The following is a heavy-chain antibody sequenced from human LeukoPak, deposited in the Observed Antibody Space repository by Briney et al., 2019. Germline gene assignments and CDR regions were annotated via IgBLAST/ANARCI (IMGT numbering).Heavy chain of an antibody. CDR2: ISYDGTNK. CDR1: GFTFSNYG. Sequence: AKSLRLSCAVSGFTFSNYGMHWVRQAPGKGLEWMAFISYDGTNKDYADSVKGRFTVSRDNSKDTLYLQMNSLRTEDTAVYYCAKDLGSLVGAPPDAMDVWGQGTTVTISS. J-gene: IGHJ6*02. CDR3: AKDLGSLVGAPPDAMDV. D-gene: IGHD1-26*01. V-gene: IGHV3-30*18.